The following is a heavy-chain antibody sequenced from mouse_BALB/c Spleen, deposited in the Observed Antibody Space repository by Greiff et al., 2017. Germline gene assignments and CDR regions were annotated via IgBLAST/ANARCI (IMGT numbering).Heavy chain of an antibody. D-gene: IGHD1-2*01. V-gene: IGHV1-80*01. CDR2: IYPGDGDT. Sequence: QVQLKQSGAELVRPGSSVKISCKASGYAFSSYWMNWVKQRPGQGLEWIGQIYPGDGDTNYNGKFKGKATLTADKSSSTAYMQLSSLTSEDSAVYFCARTTALDYWGQGTTLTVSS. J-gene: IGHJ2*01. CDR1: GYAFSSYW. CDR3: ARTTALDY.